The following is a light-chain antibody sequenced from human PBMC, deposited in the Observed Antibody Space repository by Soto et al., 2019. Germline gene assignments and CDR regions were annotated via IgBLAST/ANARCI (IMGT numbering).Light chain of an antibody. J-gene: IGLJ2*01. V-gene: IGLV2-14*01. CDR1: SSDVGGYNY. CDR3: SSYTSSSVV. CDR2: VVS. Sequence: QSALTQPASVSGSPGQSITISCTGTSSDVGGYNYVSWYQQHPGKAPKLMIYVVSNRPSGVSNRFSGSKSGNTASLTISRLQAEDEADYYCSSYTSSSVVFGVGTKRTVL.